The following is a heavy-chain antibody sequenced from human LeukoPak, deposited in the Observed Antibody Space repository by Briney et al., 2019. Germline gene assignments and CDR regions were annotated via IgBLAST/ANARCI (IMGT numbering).Heavy chain of an antibody. CDR3: AKDMVAAANWFDP. CDR2: ILSGGST. V-gene: IGHV3-23*01. D-gene: IGHD6-13*01. J-gene: IGHJ5*02. Sequence: PGGSLRLSCAASGFTFSSYWMSWVRQAPGKGLEWVSTILSGGSTYYADSVKGRFTISRDTSKNTLYLQMNSLRPEDTAVYYCAKDMVAAANWFDPWGQGTLVTASS. CDR1: GFTFSSYW.